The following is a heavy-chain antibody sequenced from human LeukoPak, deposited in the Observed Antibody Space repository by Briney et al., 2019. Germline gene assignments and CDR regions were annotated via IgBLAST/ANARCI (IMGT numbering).Heavy chain of an antibody. J-gene: IGHJ3*02. CDR2: IYPGDSDT. Sequence: GESLKISCKGSGYSFTSYWIGWVRQMPGKGLEWMGIIYPGDSDTRYSPSFQGQVTISADKSISTAYLPWSSLKASDTAMYYCARLGGSGSYWDSVGFLDAFDIWGQGTMVTVSS. V-gene: IGHV5-51*01. D-gene: IGHD3-10*01. CDR3: ARLGGSGSYWDSVGFLDAFDI. CDR1: GYSFTSYW.